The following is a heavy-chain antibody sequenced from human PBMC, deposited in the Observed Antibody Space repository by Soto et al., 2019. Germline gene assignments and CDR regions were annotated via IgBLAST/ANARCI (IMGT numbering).Heavy chain of an antibody. Sequence: GGSLRLSCAASGFTFSSYSLSWVRQAPGKGLEWVSAISANGQGIYYADSVRGRFTISRDNSKNTIFLHMDSLRAEDTAVYYCAKDRIYPRDYFHYWGQGTLATVSS. J-gene: IGHJ4*02. CDR3: AKDRIYPRDYFHY. CDR1: GFTFSSYS. CDR2: ISANGQGI. V-gene: IGHV3-23*01.